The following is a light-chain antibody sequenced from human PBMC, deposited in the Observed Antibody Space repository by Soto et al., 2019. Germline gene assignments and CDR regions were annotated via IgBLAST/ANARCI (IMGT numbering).Light chain of an antibody. CDR2: GNI. CDR1: SSNIGAGYG. CDR3: QSYDSTLSARYV. J-gene: IGLJ1*01. Sequence: QSVLTQPPSVSGAPGQRVTISCTGSSSNIGAGYGVHWYQRRPGTAPKLLIFGNINRPSGVPDRFSGSKSGTSASLAITGLQAEYEGDYYCQSYDSTLSARYVFGTGTKV. V-gene: IGLV1-40*01.